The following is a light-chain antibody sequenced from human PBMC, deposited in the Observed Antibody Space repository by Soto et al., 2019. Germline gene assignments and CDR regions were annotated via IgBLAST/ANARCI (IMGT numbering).Light chain of an antibody. CDR3: QQYGSSPLLT. CDR1: QRVSSSY. Sequence: EIVLTQSPGTLSLSPGERATLSCRASQRVSSSYLAWYQQKPGLAPRLLIYGASSRATGVPDRFSGSGSGTDFSLTISRLEPADFAVYYCQQYGSSPLLTFGQGTRLEIK. CDR2: GAS. V-gene: IGKV3-20*01. J-gene: IGKJ5*01.